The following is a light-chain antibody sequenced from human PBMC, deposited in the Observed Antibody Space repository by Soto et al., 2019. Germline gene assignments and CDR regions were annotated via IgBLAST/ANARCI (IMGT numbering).Light chain of an antibody. J-gene: IGKJ5*01. CDR2: GAS. CDR1: QNIHTN. CDR3: QQYYNWPRT. Sequence: IVMPPSPATLSVSPVERATLSGRAGQNIHTNLAWYQQKPGQAPRLLFYGASTGATGLPARFSGSGSGTEFTLTINSLQAEDCAVYYGQQYYNWPRTFGQGTRLEIK. V-gene: IGKV3-15*01.